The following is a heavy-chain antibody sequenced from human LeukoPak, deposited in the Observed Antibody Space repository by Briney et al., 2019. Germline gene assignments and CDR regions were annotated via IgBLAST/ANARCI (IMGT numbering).Heavy chain of an antibody. D-gene: IGHD1-14*01. CDR3: AKAITGGGDY. V-gene: IGHV3-23*01. CDR2: ISGSGGST. J-gene: IGHJ4*02. Sequence: GGSLRLSCAASGFTFSSYAMSWVRQAPGRGLEWVSAISGSGGSTYYADSVKGQFTISRDSSKNTLYLQMNSLRAEDTAIYYCAKAITGGGDYWGQGTLVTVSS. CDR1: GFTFSSYA.